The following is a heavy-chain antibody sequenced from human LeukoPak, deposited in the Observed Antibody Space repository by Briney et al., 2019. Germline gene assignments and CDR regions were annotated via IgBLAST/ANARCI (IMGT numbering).Heavy chain of an antibody. CDR3: SASKQLWLRGLFDY. V-gene: IGHV4-59*01. CDR2: VYYSGST. CDR1: GDSIRTYY. D-gene: IGHD5-18*01. Sequence: PSETLSLTCSVSGDSIRTYYWSWIRQPPGKALEWIGYVYYSGSTDYNPSLKSRVTISVDTSKKQFSLNLNSVTAADTAVYYCSASKQLWLRGLFDYWGQGTLVTVSS. J-gene: IGHJ4*02.